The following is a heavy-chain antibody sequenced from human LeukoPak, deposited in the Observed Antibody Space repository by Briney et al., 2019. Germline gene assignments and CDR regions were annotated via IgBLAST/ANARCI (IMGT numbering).Heavy chain of an antibody. J-gene: IGHJ4*02. CDR1: GFTFSSYS. CDR3: AREPGSGGSFDY. V-gene: IGHV3-21*01. Sequence: GGSLRLSCAASGFTFSSYSMNWVRQAPGKGLVWVSSISSSSSYIYYADSVKGRFTISRDNAKNSLYLQMNSLRAEDTAVYYCAREPGSGGSFDYWGQGTLVTVSS. CDR2: ISSSSSYI. D-gene: IGHD1-26*01.